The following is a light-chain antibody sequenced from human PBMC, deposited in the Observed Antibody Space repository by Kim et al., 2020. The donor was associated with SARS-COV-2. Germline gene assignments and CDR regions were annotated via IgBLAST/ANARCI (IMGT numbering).Light chain of an antibody. J-gene: IGKJ1*01. CDR3: NQYAGAPWT. V-gene: IGKV3-20*01. CDR2: GAS. Sequence: LTPGERATRSSRASQSNSTNVVWTQHKTGQSPRLLIYGASSRATGIPDRFSGSGSGTDFTLTITGLEPEDCAVYYCNQYAGAPWTLGQGTKVDIK. CDR1: QSNSTN.